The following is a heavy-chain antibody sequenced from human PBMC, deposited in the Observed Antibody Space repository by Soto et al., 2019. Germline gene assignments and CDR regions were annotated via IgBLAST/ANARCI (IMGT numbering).Heavy chain of an antibody. V-gene: IGHV1-69*13. CDR1: GGTFSSYA. CDR3: ARETKDDFWSGYSNWFDP. J-gene: IGHJ5*02. CDR2: IIPIFGTA. D-gene: IGHD3-3*01. Sequence: GASVKVSCKASGGTFSSYAISWVRQAPGQGLEWMGGIIPIFGTANYAQKFQGRVTITADESTSTAYMELSSLRFEDTAVYYCARETKDDFWSGYSNWFDPWGQGTLVTVSS.